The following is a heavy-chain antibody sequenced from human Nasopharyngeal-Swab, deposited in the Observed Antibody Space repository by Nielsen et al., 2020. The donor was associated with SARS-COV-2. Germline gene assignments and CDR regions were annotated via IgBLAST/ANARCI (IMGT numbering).Heavy chain of an antibody. CDR2: IYYSGST. V-gene: IGHV4-30-4*01. Sequence: SETLSLTCTVSGGSISSSSYYWSWIRQPPGKGLEWIGYIYYSGSTYYNPSLKSRVTISVDTSKNQFSLKLSSVTAADTAVYYCLGGDGDYWGQGTLVTVSS. J-gene: IGHJ4*02. D-gene: IGHD2-21*01. CDR1: GGSISSSSYY. CDR3: LGGDGDY.